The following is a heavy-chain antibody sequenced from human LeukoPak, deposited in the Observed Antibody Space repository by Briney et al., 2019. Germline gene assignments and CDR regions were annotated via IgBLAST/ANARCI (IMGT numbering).Heavy chain of an antibody. D-gene: IGHD3-3*01. V-gene: IGHV1-69*13. CDR1: GGTFSSYA. CDR2: IIPIFGTA. J-gene: IGHJ4*02. Sequence: ASVKVSCKASGGTFSSYAISWVRQAPGQGLEWMGGIIPIFGTANYAQKFQGRVTITADESTSTAYMELGSLRSEDTAVYYCASTPDFWSGYYFDYWGQGTLVTVSS. CDR3: ASTPDFWSGYYFDY.